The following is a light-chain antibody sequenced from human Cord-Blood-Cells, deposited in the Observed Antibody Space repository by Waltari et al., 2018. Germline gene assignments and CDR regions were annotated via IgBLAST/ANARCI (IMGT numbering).Light chain of an antibody. CDR2: DVS. J-gene: IGLJ1*01. Sequence: QSALPQPASVSGSPGQSITIPCTGTSSDVGGSNYVSWYQQHPGKAPKLMIYDVSNRPSGVSNRFSGSKSGNTASLTISGLQAEDEADYYCSSYTSSSSYVFGTGTKVTVL. V-gene: IGLV2-14*01. CDR1: SSDVGGSNY. CDR3: SSYTSSSSYV.